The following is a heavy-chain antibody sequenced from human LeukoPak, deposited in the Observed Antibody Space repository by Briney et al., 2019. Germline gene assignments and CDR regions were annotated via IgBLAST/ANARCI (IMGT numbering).Heavy chain of an antibody. J-gene: IGHJ3*02. CDR3: ARSSGSYGHAFDI. Sequence: ASVKVSCKAYEYTFTGYYMRCVRQDPGQGLEWMGGINPNSGGTNYAQKFQGRVTMTRDTSISTAYTELSRLRSDDTAVYYCARSSGSYGHAFDIWGQGTMVTVSS. V-gene: IGHV1-2*02. CDR1: EYTFTGYY. CDR2: INPNSGGT. D-gene: IGHD1-26*01.